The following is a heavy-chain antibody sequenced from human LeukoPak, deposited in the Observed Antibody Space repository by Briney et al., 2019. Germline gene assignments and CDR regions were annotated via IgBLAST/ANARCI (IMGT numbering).Heavy chain of an antibody. D-gene: IGHD3-3*01. CDR2: ISYDGSNK. Sequence: GRTLRLSCAASGFTFSSYGMHWVRQAPGKGLEWVAVISYDGSNKYYADSVKGRFTISRDNSKNTLCLQMNSLRAEDTAVYYCAKDWGWSGYYIEYWGQGTLVTVSS. CDR1: GFTFSSYG. V-gene: IGHV3-30*18. CDR3: AKDWGWSGYYIEY. J-gene: IGHJ4*02.